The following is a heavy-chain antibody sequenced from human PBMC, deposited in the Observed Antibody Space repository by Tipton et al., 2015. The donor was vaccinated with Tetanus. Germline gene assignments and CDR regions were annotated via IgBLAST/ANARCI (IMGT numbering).Heavy chain of an antibody. Sequence: TLSLTCTVSGGSINSQIFYWGWIRQPPGKGLDWIGSIYYSGNTYYNPSLKSRVTISVDTSSTQFSLMLSSVTAADTAVYYCARHYYYDSSGYYRNHWYFDLWGRGTLVTVSS. D-gene: IGHD3-22*01. J-gene: IGHJ2*01. CDR3: ARHYYYDSSGYYRNHWYFDL. CDR1: GGSINSQIFY. V-gene: IGHV4-39*01. CDR2: IYYSGNT.